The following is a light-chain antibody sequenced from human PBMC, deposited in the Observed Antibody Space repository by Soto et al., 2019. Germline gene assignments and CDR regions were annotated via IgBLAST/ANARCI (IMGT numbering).Light chain of an antibody. Sequence: DVQMTQSPSSLSVSVGDRVTITCRASQFISNYLAWYQQKPGKPPQLLIYAVSTLQSGVTSRFSGSASGTEFTLAISSLQPEDVATYYCQKYNSAPLTFGQGTRLE. CDR3: QKYNSAPLT. V-gene: IGKV1-27*01. CDR2: AVS. CDR1: QFISNY. J-gene: IGKJ5*01.